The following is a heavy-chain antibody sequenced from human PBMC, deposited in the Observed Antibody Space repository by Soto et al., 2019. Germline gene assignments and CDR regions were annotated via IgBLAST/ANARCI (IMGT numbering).Heavy chain of an antibody. CDR1: GGSISSGDYY. J-gene: IGHJ4*02. CDR2: IYYSGST. Sequence: LSLTCTVSGGSISSGDYYWSWIRQPPGKGLEWIGYIYYSGSTYYNPSLKSRVTISVDTSKNQFSLKLSSVTAADTAVYYCARLRLGELSLFDYWGQGTLVTVSS. CDR3: ARLRLGELSLFDY. D-gene: IGHD3-16*02. V-gene: IGHV4-30-4*01.